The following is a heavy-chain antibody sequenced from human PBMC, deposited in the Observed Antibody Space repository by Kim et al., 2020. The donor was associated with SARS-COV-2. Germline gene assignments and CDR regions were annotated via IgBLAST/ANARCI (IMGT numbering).Heavy chain of an antibody. D-gene: IGHD2-2*02. CDR3: AREGIVPAAIFYYYYYYGMDV. V-gene: IGHV3-30-3*01. CDR2: ISYDGSNK. J-gene: IGHJ6*02. CDR1: GFTFSSYA. Sequence: EGSLRLSCAASGFTFSSYAMHWVRQAPGKGLEWVAVISYDGSNKYYADSVKGRFTISRDNSKNTLYLQMNSLRAEDTAVYYCAREGIVPAAIFYYYYYYGMDVWGQGTTVTVSS.